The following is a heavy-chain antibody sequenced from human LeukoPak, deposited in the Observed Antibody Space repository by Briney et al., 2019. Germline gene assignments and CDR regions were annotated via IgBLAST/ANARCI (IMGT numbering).Heavy chain of an antibody. CDR3: ARHGYCSGGSCYSWGYYYYMDV. CDR1: GGSISSDSHY. J-gene: IGHJ6*03. CDR2: IYYSGST. Sequence: SETLSLTCTVSGGSISSDSHYWSWIRQPAGKGLEWIGCIYYSGSTYYNPSLKSRVTISVDTSKNQFSLKLSSVTAADTAVYYCARHGYCSGGSCYSWGYYYYMDVWGKGTTVTISS. V-gene: IGHV4-39*01. D-gene: IGHD2-15*01.